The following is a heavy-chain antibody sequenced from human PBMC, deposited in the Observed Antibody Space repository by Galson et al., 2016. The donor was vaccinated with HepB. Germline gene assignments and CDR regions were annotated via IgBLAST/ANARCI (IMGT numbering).Heavy chain of an antibody. V-gene: IGHV3-20*01. J-gene: IGHJ6*02. CDR3: VRVRDTSRWNADGMDV. CDR2: INWNGDNT. CDR1: GFVFDDYG. D-gene: IGHD1-1*01. Sequence: SLRLSCAASGFVFDDYGMNWVRQAPGKGLEWVSGINWNGDNTGYADSVKGRFTISRDNAKNSLYLEMKSLRAEDTALYQCVRVRDTSRWNADGMDVWGQGTTVTVSS.